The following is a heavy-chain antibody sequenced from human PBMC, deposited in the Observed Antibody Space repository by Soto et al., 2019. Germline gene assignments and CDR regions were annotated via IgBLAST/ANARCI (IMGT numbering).Heavy chain of an antibody. CDR1: GFTFTSSA. Sequence: ASVKVSCKASGFTFTSSAVQWVRQARGQRLEWIGWIVVGSGNTNYAQKFQERVTITRDMSTSTAYMELSSLRSEDTAVYYCAADPGYCSGGSCYFSYYYYYGMDVWGQGTTVTVSS. J-gene: IGHJ6*02. D-gene: IGHD2-15*01. V-gene: IGHV1-58*01. CDR3: AADPGYCSGGSCYFSYYYYYGMDV. CDR2: IVVGSGNT.